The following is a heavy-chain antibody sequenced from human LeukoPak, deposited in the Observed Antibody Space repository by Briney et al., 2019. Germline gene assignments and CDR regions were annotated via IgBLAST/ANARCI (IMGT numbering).Heavy chain of an antibody. J-gene: IGHJ4*02. Sequence: ASVKVSCKASGYTFTSYDINWVRQATGQGLEWMGWMNPNSGNTGYAQKFQGRVTMTRNTSISTAYMELSSMRSEDTAVYYCARGRTYYYDSSGQTNFDYWGQGPLVTVSS. D-gene: IGHD3-22*01. CDR1: GYTFTSYD. CDR3: ARGRTYYYDSSGQTNFDY. V-gene: IGHV1-8*01. CDR2: MNPNSGNT.